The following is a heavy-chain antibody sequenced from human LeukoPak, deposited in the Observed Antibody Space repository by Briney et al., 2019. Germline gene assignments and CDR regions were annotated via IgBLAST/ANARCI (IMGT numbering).Heavy chain of an antibody. Sequence: SETLSLTCTVSGDPIREYYWSWIRQPPGKGLEWIGYVFYSRSTNYNPSLKSRVTTSVDTSKNQLSLKLSSVTAADTAVYYCARDLRSSSWSYYFDYWGQGTLVTVSA. CDR2: VFYSRST. J-gene: IGHJ4*02. D-gene: IGHD6-13*01. CDR1: GDPIREYY. V-gene: IGHV4-59*01. CDR3: ARDLRSSSWSYYFDY.